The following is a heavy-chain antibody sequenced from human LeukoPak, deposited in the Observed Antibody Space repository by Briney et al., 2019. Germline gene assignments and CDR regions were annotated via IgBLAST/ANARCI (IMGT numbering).Heavy chain of an antibody. V-gene: IGHV4-34*01. CDR3: ARARIVVVPAAKYNWFDP. D-gene: IGHD2-2*01. CDR2: INHSGST. Sequence: PSETLSLTCAVYGGSFSGYYWSWIRQPPGKGLEWIGEINHSGSTNYNPSLKSRVTISVDTSKNQFSLKLSSVTAADTAVYYCARARIVVVPAAKYNWFDPWGQGTLVTVSS. J-gene: IGHJ5*02. CDR1: GGSFSGYY.